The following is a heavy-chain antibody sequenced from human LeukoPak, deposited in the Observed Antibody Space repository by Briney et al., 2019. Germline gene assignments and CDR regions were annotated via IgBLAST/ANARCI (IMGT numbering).Heavy chain of an antibody. V-gene: IGHV3-21*01. CDR2: ISSSGGYI. Sequence: GGSLRLSCTASGFTFSRYSMNWVRQAPGKGLEWVSSISSSGGYIYYADSVKGRFTISRDNAKNSLYLQMNSLKAEDTAVYYCAELGITMIGGVWGKGTTVTISS. CDR1: GFTFSRYS. J-gene: IGHJ6*04. D-gene: IGHD3-10*02. CDR3: AELGITMIGGV.